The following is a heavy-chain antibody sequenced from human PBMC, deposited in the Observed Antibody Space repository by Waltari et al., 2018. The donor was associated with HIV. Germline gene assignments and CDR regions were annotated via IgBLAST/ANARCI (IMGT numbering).Heavy chain of an antibody. D-gene: IGHD3-10*01. J-gene: IGHJ4*02. CDR3: ATEEGYGSGSYLDY. CDR2: IKSKTDGGTT. V-gene: IGHV3-15*02. CDR1: GFTFSDAW. Sequence: EESLVESGGALIKPGGCHSLSCSASGFTFSDAWMTWLRQAPGKGLEWVGRIKSKTDGGTTDYAAAVKGRFTISRDDSKNTLFLQMNSLKTEDTAVYYCATEEGYGSGSYLDYWGQGTLLTVSS.